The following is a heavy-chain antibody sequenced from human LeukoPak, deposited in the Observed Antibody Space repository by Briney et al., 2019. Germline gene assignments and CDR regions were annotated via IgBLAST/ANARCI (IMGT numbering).Heavy chain of an antibody. V-gene: IGHV3-74*01. J-gene: IGHJ3*02. CDR1: GFTFTSYW. CDR3: ARGGVGSFDI. D-gene: IGHD2-8*02. Sequence: PGGSLRLSCAASGFTFTSYWIHWVRQAPGKGLVWVSRVHNDGTTTGYADSVEGRFAISRDNAKNTVYLQMNSLRAEDTAVYYCARGGVGSFDIWGQGTMVTVSS. CDR2: VHNDGTTT.